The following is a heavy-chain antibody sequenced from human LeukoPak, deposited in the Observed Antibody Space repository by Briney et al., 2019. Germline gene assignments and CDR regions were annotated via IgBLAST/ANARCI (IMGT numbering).Heavy chain of an antibody. Sequence: GRSLRLSCAASGFTFSSYGMHWGRQAPGKGLERVAVISYDGSNKYYADSVKGRFTISRDNSKNTLYLQMDSLRAEDTAVYYCARGYYYHTSGYWGIDYWGQGTLVTVSS. CDR3: ARGYYYHTSGYWGIDY. D-gene: IGHD3-22*01. CDR1: GFTFSSYG. CDR2: ISYDGSNK. J-gene: IGHJ4*02. V-gene: IGHV3-30*03.